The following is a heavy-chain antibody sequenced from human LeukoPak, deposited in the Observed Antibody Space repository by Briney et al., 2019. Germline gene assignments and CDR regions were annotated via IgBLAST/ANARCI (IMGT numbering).Heavy chain of an antibody. CDR2: INPSGGST. CDR3: ARFVHWNTAMVKGASYMDV. J-gene: IGHJ6*03. CDR1: GYTFTSYY. Sequence: GASVKVSCKASGYTFTSYYMHWVRQAPGQGLEWMGIINPSGGSTSYAQKFQGRVTMTRNTSISTAYMELSSLRSEDTAVYYCARFVHWNTAMVKGASYMDVWGKGTTVTISS. V-gene: IGHV1-46*01. D-gene: IGHD5-18*01.